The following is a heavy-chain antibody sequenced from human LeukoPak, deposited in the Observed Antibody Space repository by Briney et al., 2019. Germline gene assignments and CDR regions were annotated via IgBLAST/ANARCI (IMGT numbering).Heavy chain of an antibody. CDR1: GFSFSDYG. CDR2: IRYDGSNK. J-gene: IGHJ4*02. D-gene: IGHD4-23*01. Sequence: GGSLRLSCVASGFSFSDYGMHWVRRAPGRGLEWVAFIRYDGSNKYYPDSVQGRFTISRDNSKNTLHLRMNSLTPEDTAFYYCAKVNSFWFDYWGQGTLVTVSS. V-gene: IGHV3-30*02. CDR3: AKVNSFWFDY.